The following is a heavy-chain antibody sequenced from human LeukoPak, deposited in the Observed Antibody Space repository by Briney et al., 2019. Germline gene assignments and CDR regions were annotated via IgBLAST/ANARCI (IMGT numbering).Heavy chain of an antibody. V-gene: IGHV1-69*06. J-gene: IGHJ6*03. D-gene: IGHD2-15*01. CDR2: IIPIFGTA. Sequence: SVKVSCKASGYTFTSYYMHWVRQAPGQGLEWMGGIIPIFGTANYAQKFQGRVTITADKSTSTAYMELSSLRSEDTAVYYCAGGLPQRRIGGYYYYMDVWGKGTTVTVSS. CDR1: GYTFTSYY. CDR3: AGGLPQRRIGGYYYYMDV.